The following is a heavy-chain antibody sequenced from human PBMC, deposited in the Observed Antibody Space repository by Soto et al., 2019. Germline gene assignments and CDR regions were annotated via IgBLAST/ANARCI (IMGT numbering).Heavy chain of an antibody. CDR1: GFTYSTYT. Sequence: HPGGSLRLSCAASGFTYSTYTMHWVRQAPGKGLEWVAVISYDGNNKFYADSVKGRFTISRDSTKQTLYLQMNSLRAEDTALYYFAKGRSYYYYYGVDVWGQGTTVTVSS. CDR2: ISYDGNNK. V-gene: IGHV3-30-3*01. J-gene: IGHJ6*02. CDR3: AKGRSYYYYYGVDV.